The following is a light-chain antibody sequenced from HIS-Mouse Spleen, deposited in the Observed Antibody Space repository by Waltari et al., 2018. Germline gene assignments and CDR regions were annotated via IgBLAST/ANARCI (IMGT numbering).Light chain of an antibody. CDR3: SSYTSSSTLV. Sequence: SALTQPPSVSGSPGQSVTTSFTGTSSDVGSYNLLSWYQQPPVTAPKPMLYEVSNRPSGVPDRFSGSKSGNTASLTISGLQAEDEADYYCSSYTSSSTLVFGGGTKLTVL. V-gene: IGLV2-18*02. CDR2: EVS. CDR1: SSDVGSYNL. J-gene: IGLJ2*01.